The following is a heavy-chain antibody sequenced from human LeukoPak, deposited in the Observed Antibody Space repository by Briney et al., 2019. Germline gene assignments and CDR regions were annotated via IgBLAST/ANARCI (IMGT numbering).Heavy chain of an antibody. CDR3: ARAGITMIVVVITLDY. J-gene: IGHJ4*02. CDR2: ISYDGSNK. D-gene: IGHD3-22*01. Sequence: GRSLRLYCAASGFTFSSYAMHWVRQAPGKGLEWVAVISYDGSNKYYADSVKGRFTISRDNSKNTLYLQMNSLRAEDTAVYYCARAGITMIVVVITLDYWGQGTLVTVSS. CDR1: GFTFSSYA. V-gene: IGHV3-30-3*01.